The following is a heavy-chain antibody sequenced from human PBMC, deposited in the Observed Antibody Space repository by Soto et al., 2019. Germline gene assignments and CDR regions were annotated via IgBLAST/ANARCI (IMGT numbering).Heavy chain of an antibody. Sequence: QVQLVQSGAEVKMPGSSVKVSCKASGGTFSSYAISWVRQAPGQELEYMGGIIPILGTANYAQKFQGRVSITADESTSTAYLELSSLRSEDSAVYYCARDHYGDFVGNAMDFWGQGTTVTVSS. CDR2: IIPILGTA. D-gene: IGHD4-17*01. V-gene: IGHV1-69*01. CDR1: GGTFSSYA. J-gene: IGHJ6*02. CDR3: ARDHYGDFVGNAMDF.